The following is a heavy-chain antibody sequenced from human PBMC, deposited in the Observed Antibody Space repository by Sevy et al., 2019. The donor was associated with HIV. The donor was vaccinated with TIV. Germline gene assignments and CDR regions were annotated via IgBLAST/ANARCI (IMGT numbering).Heavy chain of an antibody. J-gene: IGHJ4*02. D-gene: IGHD3-3*01. V-gene: IGHV3-48*02. Sequence: GGSLRLSCAASGFTFSSYSMDWVRQAPGKGLEWVSYISSSSSTIYYADSVKGRFTISRDNAKNSLYLQMNSLRDEDTAVYYCARDRSLRFLDWSIQQVPAGYFDYWGQGTLVTVSS. CDR1: GFTFSSYS. CDR2: ISSSSSTI. CDR3: ARDRSLRFLDWSIQQVPAGYFDY.